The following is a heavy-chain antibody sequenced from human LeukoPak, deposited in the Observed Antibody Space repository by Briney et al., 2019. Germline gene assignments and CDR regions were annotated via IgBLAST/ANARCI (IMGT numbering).Heavy chain of an antibody. CDR3: ATSSFYGQL. CDR1: GFSFSDTY. CDR2: IATGGYTL. J-gene: IGHJ1*01. V-gene: IGHV3-11*01. D-gene: IGHD2/OR15-2a*01. Sequence: GESLRLSCAASGFSFSDTYMSWIRQAPGKGLEWIAYIATGGYTLDYADSVRGRFTVSRDNAKNSLYLQMNSLRVEDTAVYYCATSSFYGQLWGQGTLVTVSS.